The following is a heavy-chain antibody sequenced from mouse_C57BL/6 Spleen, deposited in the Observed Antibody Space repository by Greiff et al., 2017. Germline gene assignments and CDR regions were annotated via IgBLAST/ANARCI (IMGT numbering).Heavy chain of an antibody. CDR3: ARELSYYFDY. V-gene: IGHV7-3*01. CDR2: IRNKANGYTT. CDR1: GFTFTDYY. Sequence: EVMLVESGGGLVQPGGSLSLSCAASGFTFTDYYMSWVRQPPGKALEWLGFIRNKANGYTTEYSASVKGRFTISRDNSQSILYLQMNALRAEDSATYYCARELSYYFDYWGQGTTLTVSS. J-gene: IGHJ2*01.